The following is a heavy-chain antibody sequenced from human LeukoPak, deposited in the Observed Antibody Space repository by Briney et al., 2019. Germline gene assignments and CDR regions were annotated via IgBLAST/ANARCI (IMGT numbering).Heavy chain of an antibody. CDR1: GGSISSCY. J-gene: IGHJ5*02. V-gene: IGHV4-59*01. CDR2: IYYSGST. Sequence: PSETLSLTCTVSGGSISSCYWSWIRQPPGKGLEWIGYIYYSGSTNYNPSLKSRVTISVDTSKNQFSLKLSSVTAADTAVYYCAREKQWLAYNWFDPWGQGTLVTVSS. D-gene: IGHD6-19*01. CDR3: AREKQWLAYNWFDP.